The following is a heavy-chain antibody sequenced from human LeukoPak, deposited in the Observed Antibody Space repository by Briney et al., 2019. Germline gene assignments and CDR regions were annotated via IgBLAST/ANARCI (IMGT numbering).Heavy chain of an antibody. V-gene: IGHV3-23*01. CDR2: ISGSGGST. J-gene: IGHJ4*02. CDR3: AKDFLSGWHKYYFDY. Sequence: GRSLRLSCAASGFTFSSYAMSWVRQAPGKGLEWVSAISGSGGSTYYADSVKGRFTISRDNSKNTLYLQMNSLRAEDTAVYYCAKDFLSGWHKYYFDYWGQGTLVTVSS. D-gene: IGHD6-19*01. CDR1: GFTFSSYA.